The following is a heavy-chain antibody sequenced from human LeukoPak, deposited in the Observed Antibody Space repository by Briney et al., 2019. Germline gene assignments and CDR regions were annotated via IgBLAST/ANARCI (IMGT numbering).Heavy chain of an antibody. J-gene: IGHJ6*03. CDR3: ARGETMDV. CDR2: INEDGSEK. CDR1: EFSFETYW. V-gene: IGHV3-7*01. Sequence: GGSLRLSCVALEFSFETYWMSWVRQAPGKGPEWVANINEDGSEKHYAGSVRGRFTISRDNADNSLHLQMNSLRPEDMAVYYCARGETMDVWGKGTTVTVSS. D-gene: IGHD5-24*01.